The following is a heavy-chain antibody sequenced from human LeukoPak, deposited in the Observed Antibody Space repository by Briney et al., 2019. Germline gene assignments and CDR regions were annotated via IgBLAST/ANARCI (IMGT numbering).Heavy chain of an antibody. J-gene: IGHJ6*02. CDR3: ARVLEYSDTLPDPEYFYALDV. Sequence: KASETLSLTCTVSGGSISTSYWSWIRQSPGKGLEWIGYIFYSGSTNYNPSLNSRVTISVDTSKNQFSLKLSSVTAADTAVYFCARVLEYSDTLPDPEYFYALDVWGQGTPVTVSS. V-gene: IGHV4-59*01. CDR2: IFYSGST. D-gene: IGHD1-14*01. CDR1: GGSISTSY.